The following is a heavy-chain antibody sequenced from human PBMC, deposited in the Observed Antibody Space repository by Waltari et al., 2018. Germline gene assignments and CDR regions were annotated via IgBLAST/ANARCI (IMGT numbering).Heavy chain of an antibody. V-gene: IGHV1-2*02. J-gene: IGHJ5*02. CDR1: GYTFTGCE. CDR2: INPNSGGT. Sequence: QVQLVQSGAEVKKPGAYVQVSCKASGYTFTGCEMPWVRQAPGQGLEWMGWINPNSGGTKYAQKFQGRVTMTRDTSISTAYMELSRLRSDDTAVYYCARDRVYDYVWGSYLGWFDPWGQGTLVTVSS. CDR3: ARDRVYDYVWGSYLGWFDP. D-gene: IGHD3-16*02.